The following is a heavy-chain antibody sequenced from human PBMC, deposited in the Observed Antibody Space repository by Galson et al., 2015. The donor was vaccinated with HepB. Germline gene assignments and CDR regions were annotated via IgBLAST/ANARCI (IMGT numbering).Heavy chain of an antibody. J-gene: IGHJ4*02. CDR1: GFTFSSYA. CDR3: AKDLEEEDHLTPGG. CDR2: LSGSGSTT. Sequence: SLRLSCAASGFTFSSYAMSWVRQAPGKGLEWVAALSGSGSTTYYADSVKGRFTISRDNPKNTLYLQMNSLRVEDTAVYYCAKDLEEEDHLTPGGWGQGTLVTVSS. V-gene: IGHV3-23*01. D-gene: IGHD3-16*01.